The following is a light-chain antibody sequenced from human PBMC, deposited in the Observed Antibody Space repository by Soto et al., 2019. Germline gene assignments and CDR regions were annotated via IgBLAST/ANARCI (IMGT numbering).Light chain of an antibody. J-gene: IGKJ1*01. CDR1: QSISSW. CDR2: DAS. V-gene: IGKV1-5*01. CDR3: QQYNSYPLT. Sequence: IQMTQSLSTMSTSVGRRGTITSRASQSISSWLAWYQQKPGKAPKLLIYDASSLESGVPSRFSGSGSGPEFTLTISSLKTDDFATYYCQQYNSYPLTFGQGTKVDIK.